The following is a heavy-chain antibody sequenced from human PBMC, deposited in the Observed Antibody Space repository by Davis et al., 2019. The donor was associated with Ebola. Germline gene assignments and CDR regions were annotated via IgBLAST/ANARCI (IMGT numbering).Heavy chain of an antibody. V-gene: IGHV5-51*01. CDR3: ALPPYRSRWNDGFDF. Sequence: GESLKISCKGSGYTFTSYWIGWVRQMPGKGLEWMGFIYPRDSDTTYSPSFRGQITISVDKSVSTAFLQWRSLKASDTAIYYCALPPYRSRWNDGFDFWGQGTKVTVSS. CDR2: IYPRDSDT. D-gene: IGHD1-1*01. CDR1: GYTFTSYW. J-gene: IGHJ3*01.